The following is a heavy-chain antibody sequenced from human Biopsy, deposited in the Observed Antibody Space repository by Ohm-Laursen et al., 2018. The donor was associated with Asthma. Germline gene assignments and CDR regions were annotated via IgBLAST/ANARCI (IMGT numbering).Heavy chain of an antibody. J-gene: IGHJ4*02. CDR2: IYRNGDT. CDR1: GDSIDSGDYS. D-gene: IGHD2-21*02. Sequence: SQTLSLTCAVSGDSIDSGDYSWTWIRQSPGVGLEWIGYIYRNGDTYYNPPLKTRVTISIDRSKNQFSLRLRSVTAADTAVYYCARGWNCGGDCYSLYSWGQGTLVTFSS. V-gene: IGHV4-30-2*06. CDR3: ARGWNCGGDCYSLYS.